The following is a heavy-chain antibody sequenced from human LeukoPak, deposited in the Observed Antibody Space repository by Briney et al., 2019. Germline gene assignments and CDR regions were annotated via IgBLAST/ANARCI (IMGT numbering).Heavy chain of an antibody. Sequence: ASVKVSCEASGYTFTGYYMHWVRQAPGQGLEWMGWINPNSGGTNYAQKFQGRVTMTRDTSISTAYMELSRLRSDDTAVYYCARRPYDSSGYYYFDYWGQGTLVTVSS. CDR2: INPNSGGT. CDR3: ARRPYDSSGYYYFDY. D-gene: IGHD3-22*01. J-gene: IGHJ4*02. V-gene: IGHV1-2*02. CDR1: GYTFTGYY.